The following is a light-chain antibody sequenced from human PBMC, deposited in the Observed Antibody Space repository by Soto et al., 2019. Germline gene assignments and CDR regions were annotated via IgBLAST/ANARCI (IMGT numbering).Light chain of an antibody. CDR1: SSNIGAGYD. CDR2: GNT. J-gene: IGLJ1*01. V-gene: IGLV1-40*01. CDR3: QSYDSSLSVNYV. Sequence: VLTQPPSVSGAPGQRVTISCTGSSSNIGAGYDVHWYQQLPGTAPKILIYGNTNRPSGVPDRFSGSKSGTSASLAITGLQAEDEADYYCQSYDSSLSVNYVFGTGTKLTVL.